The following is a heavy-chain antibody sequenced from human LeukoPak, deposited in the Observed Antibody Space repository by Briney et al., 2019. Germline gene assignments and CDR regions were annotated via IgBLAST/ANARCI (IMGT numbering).Heavy chain of an antibody. J-gene: IGHJ4*02. Sequence: GGSLRLSCAASGFTFSSYAMSWVRQAPGKGLEWVSAISGSGGSTYYADSVKGRFTISRDNSKNTLYQQMNSLRAEDTAVYYCAKDGIHYSNLFDYWGQGTLVTVSS. CDR2: ISGSGGST. D-gene: IGHD6-13*01. CDR1: GFTFSSYA. CDR3: AKDGIHYSNLFDY. V-gene: IGHV3-23*01.